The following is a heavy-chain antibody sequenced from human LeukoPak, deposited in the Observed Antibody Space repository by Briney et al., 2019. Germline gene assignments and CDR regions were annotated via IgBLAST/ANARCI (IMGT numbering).Heavy chain of an antibody. J-gene: IGHJ5*02. V-gene: IGHV3-21*01. CDR2: ISNSGSYI. CDR3: ARDSRDDLRRSSTSCYIKGWLGQTCSPLSWFDP. D-gene: IGHD2-2*02. CDR1: GFTFSSYS. Sequence: GGSLRLSCAASGFTFSSYSMNWVRQAPGKGLEWVSCISNSGSYIYYADSVKGRFTISRDNAKNSLYLQMNSLRAEDTAVYYCARDSRDDLRRSSTSCYIKGWLGQTCSPLSWFDPWGQGTLVTVSS.